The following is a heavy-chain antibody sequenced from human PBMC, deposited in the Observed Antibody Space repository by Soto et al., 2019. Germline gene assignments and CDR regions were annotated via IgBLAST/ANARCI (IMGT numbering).Heavy chain of an antibody. CDR1: GYTFTSYY. D-gene: IGHD2-15*01. CDR3: ARYGRYCSGGSCYSVDNWFDP. Sequence: ASVKVSCKASGYTFTSYYMHWVRQAPGQGLEWMGIINPSGGSTSYAQKFQGRVTMTRDTSTSTVYMELSSLRSEDTAVYYCARYGRYCSGGSCYSVDNWFDPWGQGTPVTVSS. V-gene: IGHV1-46*01. J-gene: IGHJ5*02. CDR2: INPSGGST.